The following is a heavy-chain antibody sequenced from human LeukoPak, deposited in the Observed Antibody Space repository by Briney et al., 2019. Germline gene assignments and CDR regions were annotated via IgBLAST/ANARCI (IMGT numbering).Heavy chain of an antibody. V-gene: IGHV4-34*01. J-gene: IGHJ5*02. CDR1: GGSFSGYY. CDR2: INHSGST. D-gene: IGHD6-19*01. Sequence: SETLSLTCAVYGGSFSGYYWSWIRQPPGKGLEWIGEINHSGSTNYNPSLKSRVTISVDTSKNQFSLKLSSVTAADTAVYYCASARGEWLVRNWFDPWGQGTLVTVSP. CDR3: ASARGEWLVRNWFDP.